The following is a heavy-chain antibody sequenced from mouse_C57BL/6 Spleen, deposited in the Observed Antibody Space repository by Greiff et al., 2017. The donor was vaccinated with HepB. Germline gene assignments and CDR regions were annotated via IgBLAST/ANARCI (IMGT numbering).Heavy chain of an antibody. CDR3: ARTYEGYYGGYAMDY. CDR2: ISSGSSTI. Sequence: DVQLVESGGGLVKPGGSLKLSCAASGFTFSDYGMHWVRQAPEKGLEWVAYISSGSSTIYYADTVKGRFTISRDNAKNTLFLQMTSLRSEDTAMYYCARTYEGYYGGYAMDYWGQGTSVTVSS. D-gene: IGHD2-3*01. CDR1: GFTFSDYG. V-gene: IGHV5-17*01. J-gene: IGHJ4*01.